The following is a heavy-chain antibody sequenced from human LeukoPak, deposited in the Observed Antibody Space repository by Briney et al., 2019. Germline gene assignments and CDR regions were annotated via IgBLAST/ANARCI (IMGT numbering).Heavy chain of an antibody. J-gene: IGHJ5*02. CDR1: GFTFSNHW. CDR3: ARDLGQYYDTSDNWFDP. CDR2: INSDGINT. D-gene: IGHD3-22*01. V-gene: IGHV3-74*01. Sequence: GGSLRLSCAASGFTFSNHWMHWVRQAPGKGLVWVSRINSDGINTSYADSVKGRFTISRDNAKNALNLQMNSLRAEDTAVYYCARDLGQYYDTSDNWFDPWGQGTLVTVSS.